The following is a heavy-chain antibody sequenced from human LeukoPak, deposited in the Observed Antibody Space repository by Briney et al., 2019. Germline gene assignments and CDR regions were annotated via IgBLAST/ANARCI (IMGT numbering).Heavy chain of an antibody. CDR1: GYTLTELA. CDR2: FDPEDGET. Sequence: ASVKVSCKVSGYTLTELAILWVRQAPGKGLEWMGTFDPEDGETIYAQKFQGRVTMTEDTSTDTAYMELSSLRSEDTAVYYCATAPYRVNEPFDYWGQGTLVTVSS. CDR3: ATAPYRVNEPFDY. D-gene: IGHD1-1*01. V-gene: IGHV1-24*01. J-gene: IGHJ4*02.